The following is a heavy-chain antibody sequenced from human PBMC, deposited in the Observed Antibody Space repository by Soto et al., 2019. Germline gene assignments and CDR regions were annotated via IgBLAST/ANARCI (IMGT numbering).Heavy chain of an antibody. D-gene: IGHD3-10*01. CDR3: ARSGSGSYLSKVYYYYMDV. Sequence: SETLSLTCAVYGGSFSGYYWSWIRLPPGKGLEWIGEINHSGSTNYNPSLKSRVTISVDTSKNQFSLKLSSVTAADTAVYYCARSGSGSYLSKVYYYYMDVWGKGTTVTVSS. J-gene: IGHJ6*03. V-gene: IGHV4-34*01. CDR2: INHSGST. CDR1: GGSFSGYY.